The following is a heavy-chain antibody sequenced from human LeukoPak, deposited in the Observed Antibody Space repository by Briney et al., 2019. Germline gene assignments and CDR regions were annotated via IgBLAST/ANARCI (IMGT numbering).Heavy chain of an antibody. Sequence: PSETLSLTCAVYGGSFSGYYWSWIRQPPGRWLEWIGEINHSGSTNYNPSLKSRVTISVDTSKNQFSLKLSSVTAADTAVYYCARACGRVVVVPAALYSYYMDVWGKGTTVTVSS. CDR3: ARACGRVVVVPAALYSYYMDV. V-gene: IGHV4-34*01. D-gene: IGHD2-2*01. J-gene: IGHJ6*03. CDR1: GGSFSGYY. CDR2: INHSGST.